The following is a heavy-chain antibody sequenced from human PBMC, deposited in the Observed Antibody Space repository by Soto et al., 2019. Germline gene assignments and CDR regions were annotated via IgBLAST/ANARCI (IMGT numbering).Heavy chain of an antibody. D-gene: IGHD3-3*01. Sequence: QVQLVESGGGVVQPGRSLRLSCAASGFTFSSYAMHWVRQAPGKGLEWVAVISYDGSNKYYADSVKGRFTISRDNSKNTLYLQMNSLRAEDTAVYYCARDYAERITIFGVVIGSDYYGMDVWGQGTTVTVSS. J-gene: IGHJ6*02. CDR2: ISYDGSNK. CDR1: GFTFSSYA. V-gene: IGHV3-30-3*01. CDR3: ARDYAERITIFGVVIGSDYYGMDV.